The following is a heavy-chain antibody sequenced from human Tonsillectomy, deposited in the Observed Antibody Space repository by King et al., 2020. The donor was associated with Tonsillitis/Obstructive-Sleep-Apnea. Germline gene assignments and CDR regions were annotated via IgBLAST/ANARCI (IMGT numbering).Heavy chain of an antibody. V-gene: IGHV3-7*04. CDR1: GFTFSNFL. D-gene: IGHD6-19*01. CDR3: ARDRVDRSGYPYYMDV. Sequence: VQLVESGGGLVQPGGSLRLSCVASGFTFSNFLMTWVRQAPGKGLEWVANIKQDGSEKYYVDPVKGRFTLSRDNAKNSLYLQMNSLRVEDMAVYFCARDRVDRSGYPYYMDVWGKGTTVTVSS. CDR2: IKQDGSEK. J-gene: IGHJ6*03.